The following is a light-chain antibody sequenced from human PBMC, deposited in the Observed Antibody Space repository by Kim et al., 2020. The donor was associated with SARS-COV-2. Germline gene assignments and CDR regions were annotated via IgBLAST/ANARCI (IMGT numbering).Light chain of an antibody. CDR1: EGIGSE. CDR3: EQYNTYPRT. J-gene: IGKJ4*01. V-gene: IGKV1-16*02. CDR2: ATS. Sequence: AAVGDRVPMACRASEGIGSELAWCQQKPGKAPKCLIYATSSLQSGVTSKCGGGGSGTEFTLTISSVQPEDFATYYCEQYNTYPRTFGGGTKVDIK.